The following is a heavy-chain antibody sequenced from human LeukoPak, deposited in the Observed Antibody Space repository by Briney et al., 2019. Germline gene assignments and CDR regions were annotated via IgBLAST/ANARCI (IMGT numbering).Heavy chain of an antibody. CDR2: INHSGST. J-gene: IGHJ5*02. Sequence: SETLSLTCAVYGGSFSGYYWSWIRQPPGKGLEWFGEINHSGSTNYNPSLKSRVTISVDTSKNQFSLKLSSVTAADTAVYYCISRNANNWFDPWGQGTLVTVSS. V-gene: IGHV4-34*01. CDR3: ISRNANNWFDP. CDR1: GGSFSGYY.